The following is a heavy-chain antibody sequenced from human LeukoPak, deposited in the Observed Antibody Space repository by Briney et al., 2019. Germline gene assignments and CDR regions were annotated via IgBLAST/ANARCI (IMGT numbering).Heavy chain of an antibody. D-gene: IGHD6-13*01. V-gene: IGHV3-33*01. CDR3: ARDSSSWYYFDY. Sequence: PGRSLRLSCAASGFTFSSYGMHWVRQAPGKGLEWAAVIWYDGSNKYYADSVKGRFTISRDNSKNTLYLQMNSLRAEDTAVYYCARDSSSWYYFDYWGQGTLVTVSS. CDR2: IWYDGSNK. CDR1: GFTFSSYG. J-gene: IGHJ4*02.